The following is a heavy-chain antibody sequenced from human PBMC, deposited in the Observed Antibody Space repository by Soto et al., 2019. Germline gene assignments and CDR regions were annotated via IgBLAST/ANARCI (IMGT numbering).Heavy chain of an antibody. V-gene: IGHV4-4*07. CDR2: IYTSGST. CDR3: ARIRYSSGWYDKKIYYYGMDV. J-gene: IGHJ6*02. Sequence: QVQLQESGPGLVKPSETLSLTCTVSGGSISSYYWSWIRQPAGKGLEWIGRIYTSGSTNYNPSLKSRVTMSVDTSKNQFSLKLSSVTAADTAVYYCARIRYSSGWYDKKIYYYGMDVWGQGTTVTVSS. D-gene: IGHD6-19*01. CDR1: GGSISSYY.